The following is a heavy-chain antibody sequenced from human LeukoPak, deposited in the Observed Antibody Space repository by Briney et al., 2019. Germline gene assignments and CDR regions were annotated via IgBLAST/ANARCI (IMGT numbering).Heavy chain of an antibody. CDR3: ARDLGVWGSYRPPYDAFDI. V-gene: IGHV1-18*01. D-gene: IGHD3-16*02. CDR1: GYTFTNYG. Sequence: ASVKVSCKASGYTFTNYGVTWVRQAPGQGLEWMGWIRAYNGYTHYTQKLQGSVSMTTDTSTSTAYMELRSLRSDDTAVYYCARDLGVWGSYRPPYDAFDIWGQGTMVIVSS. J-gene: IGHJ3*02. CDR2: IRAYNGYT.